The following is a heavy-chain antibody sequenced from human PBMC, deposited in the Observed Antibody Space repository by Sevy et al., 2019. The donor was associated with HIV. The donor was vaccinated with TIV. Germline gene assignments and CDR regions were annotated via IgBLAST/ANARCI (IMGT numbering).Heavy chain of an antibody. CDR2: IYHSGNT. V-gene: IGHV4-30-2*01. J-gene: IGHJ3*02. CDR1: GGSIRSGVYS. CDR3: SRDGGTMTTPGAFDI. Sequence: SETLSLTCAVSGGSIRSGVYSWNWIRQPPGKGLEWIGYIYHSGNTYYNPSLKGRVTISIDTSKNQFSLKMSSVTAADTATYYCSRDGGTMTTPGAFDIWGQGAMVTVSS. D-gene: IGHD4-17*01.